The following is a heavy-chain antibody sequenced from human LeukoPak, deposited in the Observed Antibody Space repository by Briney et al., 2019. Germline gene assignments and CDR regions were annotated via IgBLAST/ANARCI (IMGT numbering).Heavy chain of an antibody. CDR2: MKPDGSEK. Sequence: GGSLRLSCAASGFTFTTYWMSWVRQAPGKGLKWVANMKPDGSEKYYVDSVKGRFTISRDNAKNSLYLQMNSLRAEDTAVYYCARDLRDSSSWYYWFDPWGQGTLVTVSS. V-gene: IGHV3-7*01. CDR3: ARDLRDSSSWYYWFDP. J-gene: IGHJ5*02. D-gene: IGHD6-13*01. CDR1: GFTFTTYW.